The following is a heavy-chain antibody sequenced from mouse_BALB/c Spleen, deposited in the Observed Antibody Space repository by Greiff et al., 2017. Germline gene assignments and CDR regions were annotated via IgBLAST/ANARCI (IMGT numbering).Heavy chain of an antibody. J-gene: IGHJ4*01. CDR2: INPYNGAT. CDR1: GYSFTGYY. D-gene: IGHD1-2*01. V-gene: IGHV1-31*01. CDR3: ARGGFTTASYAMDY. Sequence: VQLQQSGPELVKPGASVKISCKASGYSFTGYYMHWVKQSHVKSLEWIGRINPYNGATSYNQNFKDKASLTVDKSSSTAYMELHSLTSEDSAVYYCARGGFTTASYAMDYWGQGTSVTVSS.